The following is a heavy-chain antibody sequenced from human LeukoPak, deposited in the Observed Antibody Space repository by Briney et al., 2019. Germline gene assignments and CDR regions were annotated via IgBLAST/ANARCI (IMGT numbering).Heavy chain of an antibody. V-gene: IGHV3-30*03. CDR2: ITNEGSKK. CDR1: GFTFSSNC. CDR3: ARDYKWAIDY. Sequence: GGSLRLSCAASGFTFSSNCMHWVRQAPGKGLEWLALITNEGSKKFYADSVMGRFTMSRDNSENTLSLQMKSLRAEDTALYFCARDYKWAIDYWGQGTLVTVSS. D-gene: IGHD1-1*01. J-gene: IGHJ4*02.